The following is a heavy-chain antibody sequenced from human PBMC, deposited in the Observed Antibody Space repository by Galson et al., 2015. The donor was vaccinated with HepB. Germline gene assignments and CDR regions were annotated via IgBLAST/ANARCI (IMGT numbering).Heavy chain of an antibody. CDR2: ISAYNGNT. D-gene: IGHD5-24*01. Sequence: SVKVSCKASGYTFTSYGISWVRQAPGQGLEWMGWISAYNGNTNYAQKLQGRVTMTTDTSTSTAYMELRSLRSDDTAVYYCARDHASLERLQSNVGFDYWGQGTLVTVSS. J-gene: IGHJ4*02. V-gene: IGHV1-18*01. CDR3: ARDHASLERLQSNVGFDY. CDR1: GYTFTSYG.